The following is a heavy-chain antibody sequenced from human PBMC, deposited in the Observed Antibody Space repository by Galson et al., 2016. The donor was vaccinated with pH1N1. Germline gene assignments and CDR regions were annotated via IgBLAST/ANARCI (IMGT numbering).Heavy chain of an antibody. D-gene: IGHD2-2*01. Sequence: ETLSLTCAVSGVFISAYYWSWIRQPPGGGLGLIVEIHHSGTTNYNQSLQSRVTITVDTSKNPFSLNLTSLTAADTAVYYCARGSHIVLVPAAIEDFYYFGLDVWGQGTPVTVSS. V-gene: IGHV4-34*01. CDR3: ARGSHIVLVPAAIEDFYYFGLDV. CDR2: IHHSGTT. CDR1: GVFISAYY. J-gene: IGHJ6*02.